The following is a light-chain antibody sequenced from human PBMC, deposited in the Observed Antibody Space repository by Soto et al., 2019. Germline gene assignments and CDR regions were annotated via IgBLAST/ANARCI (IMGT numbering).Light chain of an antibody. CDR3: QKYNSAPYT. V-gene: IGKV1-27*01. CDR2: AAS. J-gene: IGKJ2*01. Sequence: DIRMTQSPSSLCASVGDRVTITCRASQAINNYLAWYQQQPGKAPNLLIYAASTLQSGVPSRFSSGGSGTDFILTSSRLQAEDVATYYCQKYNSAPYTFGQGTKLEI. CDR1: QAINNY.